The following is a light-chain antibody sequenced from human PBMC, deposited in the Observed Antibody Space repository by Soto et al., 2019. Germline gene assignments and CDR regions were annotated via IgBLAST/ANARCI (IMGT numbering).Light chain of an antibody. V-gene: IGKV3-20*01. J-gene: IGKJ4*01. CDR1: QSVSSSY. CDR2: GAT. CDR3: QHSRTS. Sequence: EIVLTQSPGTLSLSPGERATLSCRASQSVSSSYLAWYQQKPGQAPRQLIYGATSRATGIPDRFSGSGSGTDFTLTITRLEPEDFAVYYCQHSRTSFGGGKRVEIK.